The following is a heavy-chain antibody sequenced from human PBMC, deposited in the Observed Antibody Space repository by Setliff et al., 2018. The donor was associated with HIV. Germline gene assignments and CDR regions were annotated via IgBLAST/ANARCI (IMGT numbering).Heavy chain of an antibody. Sequence: GGSLRLSCAASGFTFISYDMSWVRQAPGKGLEWVSGISGSGGTTKYADSVKGRFTISRDNSKNMLYLQMNSLRAEDTAVYYCARDASPTENYNWFDPWGQGTLVTVSS. D-gene: IGHD4-17*01. CDR1: GFTFISYD. V-gene: IGHV3-23*01. CDR3: ARDASPTENYNWFDP. J-gene: IGHJ5*02. CDR2: ISGSGGTT.